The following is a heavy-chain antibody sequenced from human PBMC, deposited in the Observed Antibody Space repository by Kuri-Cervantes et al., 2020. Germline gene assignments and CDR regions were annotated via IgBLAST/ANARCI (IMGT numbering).Heavy chain of an antibody. J-gene: IGHJ6*03. V-gene: IGHV1-18*01. D-gene: IGHD2-2*01. CDR3: ASRSSTSSYYYMDV. CDR1: GYTFTSYG. CDR2: ISAYNGDT. Sequence: SVKVSCKASGYTFTSYGISWVRQAPGQGLEWMGWISAYNGDTNYAQKLQGGVTMTTDTSTSTAYMELRSLRSDDTAVYYCASRSSTSSYYYMDVWGKGTTVTVSS.